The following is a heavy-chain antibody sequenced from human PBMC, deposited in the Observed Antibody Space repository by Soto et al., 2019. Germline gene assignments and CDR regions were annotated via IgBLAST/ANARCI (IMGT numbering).Heavy chain of an antibody. Sequence: SETLSLTCTVSGGSISSGGYYWSWIRQHPGKGLEWIGYIYYSGSTYYNPSLKSRVTISVDTSKNQFSLKLSSVTAADTAVYYCARGATIFGVVTPPSHHWLDPWGQGTLVTVSS. D-gene: IGHD3-3*01. J-gene: IGHJ5*02. CDR1: GGSISSGGYY. CDR2: IYYSGST. CDR3: ARGATIFGVVTPPSHHWLDP. V-gene: IGHV4-31*03.